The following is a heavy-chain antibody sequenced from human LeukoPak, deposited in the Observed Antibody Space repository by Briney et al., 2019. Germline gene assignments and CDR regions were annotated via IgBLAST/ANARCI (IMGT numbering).Heavy chain of an antibody. CDR2: INHSGST. CDR3: ARQPTYYYDSSGYQYTRDY. D-gene: IGHD3-22*01. CDR1: GGSFSGYY. J-gene: IGHJ4*02. V-gene: IGHV4-34*01. Sequence: PSETLSLTCAVYGGSFSGYYWSWIRQPPGKGLEWIGEINHSGSTNYNPPLKRRVTISVDTSKNQFSLKLSSVTAADTAVYYCARQPTYYYDSSGYQYTRDYWGQGTLVTVSS.